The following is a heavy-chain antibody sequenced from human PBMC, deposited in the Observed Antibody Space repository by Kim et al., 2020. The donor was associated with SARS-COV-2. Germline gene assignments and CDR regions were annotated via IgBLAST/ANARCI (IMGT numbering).Heavy chain of an antibody. CDR2: IYYSGST. J-gene: IGHJ4*02. Sequence: SETLSLTCTVSGGSISSSSYYWGWIRQPPGKGLEWIGSIYYSGSTYYNPSLKSRVTISVDTSKNQFSLKLSSVTAAETAVYYCARHKTPGRGTQIGERRIFDYCGQGTLVTVSS. CDR1: GGSISSSSYY. V-gene: IGHV4-39*01. CDR3: ARHKTPGRGTQIGERRIFDY. D-gene: IGHD3-16*01.